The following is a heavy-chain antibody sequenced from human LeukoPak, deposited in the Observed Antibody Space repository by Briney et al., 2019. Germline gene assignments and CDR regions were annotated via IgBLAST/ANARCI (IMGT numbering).Heavy chain of an antibody. J-gene: IGHJ4*02. D-gene: IGHD5-18*01. CDR1: GFTFSRYS. CDR3: AKQADTPMLIWSFTDY. V-gene: IGHV3-21*01. CDR2: ISSSSSYI. Sequence: PGGSLRLSREASGFTFSRYSLTWVRQAPGKGLEWVSSISSSSSYIYYADSVKGRFTISRDNAKNSLFLQMNSLRAEDTALYYCAKQADTPMLIWSFTDYWGQGTLVTVSS.